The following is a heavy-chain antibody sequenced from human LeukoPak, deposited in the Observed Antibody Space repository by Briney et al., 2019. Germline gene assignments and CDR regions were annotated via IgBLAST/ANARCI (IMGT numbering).Heavy chain of an antibody. D-gene: IGHD6-19*01. CDR3: ARAVVGPEGLGREV. Sequence: SVKVSCKASGGTFSSYAISWVRQAPGQGLEWMGRIIPIFGIANYAQKFQGRVTITADKSTSTAYMELSILRSEDTAVYYCARAVVGPEGLGREVWGQGTTVTVPS. CDR2: IIPIFGIA. CDR1: GGTFSSYA. J-gene: IGHJ6*02. V-gene: IGHV1-69*04.